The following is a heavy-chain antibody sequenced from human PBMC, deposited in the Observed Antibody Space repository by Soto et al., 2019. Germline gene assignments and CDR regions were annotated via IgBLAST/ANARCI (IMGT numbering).Heavy chain of an antibody. CDR2: ISYDGSNK. CDR3: AKGHGIAVAGGVYYYYGMGV. D-gene: IGHD6-19*01. CDR1: GFTFSSYG. Sequence: QVQLVESGGGVVQPGRSLRLSCAASGFTFSSYGMHWVRQAPGKGLEWVAVISYDGSNKYYADSVKGRFTISRDNSKNTLYLQMISLRAEDTAVYYCAKGHGIAVAGGVYYYYGMGVWGQGTTVTVSS. V-gene: IGHV3-30*18. J-gene: IGHJ6*02.